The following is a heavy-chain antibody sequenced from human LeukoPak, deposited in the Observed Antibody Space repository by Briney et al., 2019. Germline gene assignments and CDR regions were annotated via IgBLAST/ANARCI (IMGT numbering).Heavy chain of an antibody. Sequence: SETLSLTCTVSGGSISSSSYYWGWIRQPPGKRLEWIGSMYYSGSTYYNPSLKSRVTISVDTSKNQFSLKLSSVTAADTAVYYCARQPGGSYLLPLDYSGQGTLVTVSS. V-gene: IGHV4-39*01. CDR3: ARQPGGSYLLPLDY. CDR2: MYYSGST. J-gene: IGHJ4*02. CDR1: GGSISSSSYY. D-gene: IGHD1-26*01.